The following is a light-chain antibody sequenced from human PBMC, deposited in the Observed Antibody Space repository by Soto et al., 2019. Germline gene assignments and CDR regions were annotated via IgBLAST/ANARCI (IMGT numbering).Light chain of an antibody. V-gene: IGKV3-20*01. CDR2: DAS. Sequence: EIFLTQSPSTLSLSPGGLATVSCRASQSVSSHLAWYQQKRGQAPRLLIYDASSRASGIPARFSGSGSGTDFTLTITRLEPEDSAVYYCQQYGSSLTFGGGTKVDIK. CDR1: QSVSSH. J-gene: IGKJ4*01. CDR3: QQYGSSLT.